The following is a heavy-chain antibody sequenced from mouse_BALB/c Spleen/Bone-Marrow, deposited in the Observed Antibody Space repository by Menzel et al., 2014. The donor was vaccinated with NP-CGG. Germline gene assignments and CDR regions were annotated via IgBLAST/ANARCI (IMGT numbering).Heavy chain of an antibody. J-gene: IGHJ4*01. CDR2: IWRGGST. CDR1: GFSLTSYG. V-gene: IGHV2-5*01. CDR3: AKIGTTTGAMDY. Sequence: VKVVESGPGLVQPSQSLSITCTVPGFSLTSYGVHWVRQSPGKGLEWLGVIWRGGSTDYNAAFMSRLSITKDNSKSQVFFKMNSLQADDTAIYYCAKIGTTTGAMDYWGQGTSVTVSS. D-gene: IGHD2-14*01.